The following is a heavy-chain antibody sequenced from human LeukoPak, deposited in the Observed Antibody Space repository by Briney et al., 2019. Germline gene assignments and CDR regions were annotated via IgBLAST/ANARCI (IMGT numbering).Heavy chain of an antibody. D-gene: IGHD3-3*01. J-gene: IGHJ4*02. CDR2: ISAYNGNT. V-gene: IGHV1-18*01. CDR3: AIWYYDFWSGYYLY. Sequence: ASVKVSCKASGYTFTSYGISWVRQAPGQGLEWMGWISAYNGNTNYAQKLQGRVTMTTDTSTSTAYMELRSLRSDDTAVYYCAIWYYDFWSGYYLYWGQGTLVTVFS. CDR1: GYTFTSYG.